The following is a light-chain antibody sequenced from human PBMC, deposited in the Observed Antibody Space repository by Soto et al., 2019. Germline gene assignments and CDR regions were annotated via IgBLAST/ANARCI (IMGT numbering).Light chain of an antibody. CDR1: QSVLYSSNNKNY. V-gene: IGKV4-1*01. J-gene: IGKJ1*01. CDR3: QQYYSTPLT. Sequence: DIVMTQSPYSLSVSLCERATINCKSSQSVLYSSNNKNYLAWYQQKPGQPPKLLIYWASTRESGVPDRFSGSGSGTDFTLTISSLQAEDVAVYYCQQYYSTPLTFGQGTKVDIK. CDR2: WAS.